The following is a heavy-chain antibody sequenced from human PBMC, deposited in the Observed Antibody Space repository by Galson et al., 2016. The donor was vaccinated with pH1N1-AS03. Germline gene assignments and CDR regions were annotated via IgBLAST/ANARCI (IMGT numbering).Heavy chain of an antibody. J-gene: IGHJ4*02. CDR3: ARGGGSSLDY. CDR1: GYTFTRSS. V-gene: IGHV1-46*01. Sequence: SVKVSCKASGYTFTRSSMHWVRQAPGQGLEWMGVIDPSGGGTTYAQKFHGRVTMTRDTSISTAYLALSRLTSDDTAVYCCARGGGSSLDYWGQGTLVPVSS. CDR2: IDPSGGGT. D-gene: IGHD1-26*01.